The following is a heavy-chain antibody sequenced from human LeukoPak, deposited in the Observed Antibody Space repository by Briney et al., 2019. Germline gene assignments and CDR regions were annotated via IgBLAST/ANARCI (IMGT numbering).Heavy chain of an antibody. Sequence: GGSLRLSCAAPGFTFSSYAMSWVRQAPGKGLEWVSAISGSGGSTYYADSVKGRFTISRDNSKNTLYLQMNSLRAEDTAVYYCARDIVVVPAAIGYDAFDIWGQGTMVTVSS. D-gene: IGHD2-2*02. CDR2: ISGSGGST. J-gene: IGHJ3*02. CDR3: ARDIVVVPAAIGYDAFDI. V-gene: IGHV3-23*01. CDR1: GFTFSSYA.